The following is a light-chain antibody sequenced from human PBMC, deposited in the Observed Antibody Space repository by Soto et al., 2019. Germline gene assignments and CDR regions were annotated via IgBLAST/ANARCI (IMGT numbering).Light chain of an antibody. J-gene: IGKJ4*01. Sequence: EIVMAQSPATLSVSPGERATLSCRASQSVSADLAWYQQKPGQAPRLLIYGASTRATGVPARFSASDSGTEFTLTISSLQSEDFAVYYCQQYNSWPLTFGGGTTVEIK. V-gene: IGKV3D-15*01. CDR2: GAS. CDR3: QQYNSWPLT. CDR1: QSVSAD.